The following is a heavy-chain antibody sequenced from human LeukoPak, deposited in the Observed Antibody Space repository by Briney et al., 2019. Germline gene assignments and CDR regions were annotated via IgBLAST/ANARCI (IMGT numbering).Heavy chain of an antibody. CDR3: ARHFKHVRSGTQHWFDP. V-gene: IGHV4-4*09. CDR2: VYSSGST. J-gene: IGHJ5*02. Sequence: SETLSLTCTVSGGSLTSYYWSWIRHPPGKGLEWIGFVYSSGSTNYSPSLRSRLTISVDTSKNHFSLKLSSVTAADTAVYYCARHFKHVRSGTQHWFDPWGQGTLVTISS. D-gene: IGHD1-14*01. CDR1: GGSLTSYY.